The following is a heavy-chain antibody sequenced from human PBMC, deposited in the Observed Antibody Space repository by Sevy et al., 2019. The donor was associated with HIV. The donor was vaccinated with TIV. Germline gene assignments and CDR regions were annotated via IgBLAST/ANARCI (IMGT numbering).Heavy chain of an antibody. CDR1: GFTFGDLY. D-gene: IGHD6-19*01. V-gene: IGHV3-72*01. J-gene: IGHJ2*01. CDR2: IRNKAKTYTT. CDR3: AAVAADRGYFDI. Sequence: GGSLRLSCAASGFTFGDLYMDWVRQAPGKGLEWVGRIRNKAKTYTTEYAASVKGRFTISREDSTNSLYLQMNSLKTDATALYYCAAVAADRGYFDIWGRGTLVTVSS.